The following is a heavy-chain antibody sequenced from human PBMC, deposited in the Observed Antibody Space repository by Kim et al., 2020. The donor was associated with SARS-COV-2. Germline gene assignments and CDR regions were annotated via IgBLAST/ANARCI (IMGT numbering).Heavy chain of an antibody. Sequence: SETLSLTCTVSGGSISSGGYYWSWIRQHPGKGLEWIGYIYYSGSTYYNPSLKSRVTISVDTSKNQFSLKLSSVTAADTAVYYCAREVADTAMVGGFWGQGTLVTVSS. J-gene: IGHJ4*02. D-gene: IGHD5-18*01. CDR2: IYYSGST. CDR1: GGSISSGGYY. CDR3: AREVADTAMVGGF. V-gene: IGHV4-31*03.